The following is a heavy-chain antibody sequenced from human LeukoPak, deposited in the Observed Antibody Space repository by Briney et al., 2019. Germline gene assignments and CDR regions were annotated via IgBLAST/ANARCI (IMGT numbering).Heavy chain of an antibody. V-gene: IGHV3-23*01. J-gene: IGHJ4*02. CDR3: AKGGCRGTCNPLAY. CDR1: GFTFSGSV. Sequence: GGSLRLSCAASGFTFSGSVMSWVRQAPGKGLEWISSSGDSDGSTYYADSLKGRFTISRDNSKNTLYLQMNNLRAEDTAVYYCAKGGCRGTCNPLAYWGQGALVTVSP. D-gene: IGHD2-15*01. CDR2: SGDSDGST.